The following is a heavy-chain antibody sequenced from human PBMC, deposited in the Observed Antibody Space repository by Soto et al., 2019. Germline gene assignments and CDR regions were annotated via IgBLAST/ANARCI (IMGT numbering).Heavy chain of an antibody. Sequence: SVKVSCKASGGTFSSYAMNWVRQAPGQGLEWMGGIIPMFGTADYAQKFQARVTITADESTSTAYMELSSLTSEDTAVYYCARPVLMDTGVRYYYGMDVWGKGTTVTVS. CDR3: ARPVLMDTGVRYYYGMDV. V-gene: IGHV1-69*13. CDR1: GGTFSSYA. J-gene: IGHJ6*04. CDR2: IIPMFGTA. D-gene: IGHD5-18*01.